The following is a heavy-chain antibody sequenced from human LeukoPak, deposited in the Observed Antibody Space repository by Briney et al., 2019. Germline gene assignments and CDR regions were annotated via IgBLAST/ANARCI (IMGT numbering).Heavy chain of an antibody. J-gene: IGHJ4*02. V-gene: IGHV3-48*03. Sequence: GGSLRLSCAASGITFSNYEMNWVRRAPGKGLGWVSYINPGGSNRFYAGSVRGRFTISRDDAKKSVYLQMNSLRAEDTAGYYCASSLSSGWGPVDDYWGQGIMVTVSS. CDR2: INPGGSNR. CDR3: ASSLSSGWGPVDDY. CDR1: GITFSNYE. D-gene: IGHD6-19*01.